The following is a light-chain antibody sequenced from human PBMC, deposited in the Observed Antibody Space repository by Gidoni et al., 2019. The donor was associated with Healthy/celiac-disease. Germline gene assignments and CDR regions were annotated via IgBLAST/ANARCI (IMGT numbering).Light chain of an antibody. CDR1: QDISNY. Sequence: DIQMTQSPSSLSASVGDRVTITCQASQDISNYLNWYQQKPGKAPKLLIYDASNLETGFPSRFSGSGSGTDFTFTISSLQPEVIATYYCQQYDNLPLSFGQGTKVEIK. J-gene: IGKJ1*01. V-gene: IGKV1-33*01. CDR2: DAS. CDR3: QQYDNLPLS.